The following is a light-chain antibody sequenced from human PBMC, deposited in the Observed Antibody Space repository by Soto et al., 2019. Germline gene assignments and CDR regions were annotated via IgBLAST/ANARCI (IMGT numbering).Light chain of an antibody. Sequence: SASVGDRVTITCRASQNINNRLAWYQQKPGKAPNLLIYDASSLESGVPSRVSGSGSGTDFTLTITSLEPEDFAVYYCQQRNNWPPITFGQGTRLEIK. V-gene: IGKV1-5*01. CDR2: DAS. CDR3: QQRNNWPPIT. CDR1: QNINNR. J-gene: IGKJ5*01.